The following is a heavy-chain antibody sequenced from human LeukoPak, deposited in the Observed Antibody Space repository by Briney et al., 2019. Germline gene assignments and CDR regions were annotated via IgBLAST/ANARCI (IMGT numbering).Heavy chain of an antibody. J-gene: IGHJ3*02. D-gene: IGHD1-20*01. V-gene: IGHV3-23*01. CDR3: AKDRVTGTTGGAFDI. CDR2: ISGSGGST. CDR1: GFTFSIYA. Sequence: GGSLRLSCVASGFTFSIYAMSWVRQAPGKGLEWVSAISGSGGSTYYADSVKGRFTISRDNSKNTLYLQMNSLRAEDTAVYYCAKDRVTGTTGGAFDIWGQGTMVTVSS.